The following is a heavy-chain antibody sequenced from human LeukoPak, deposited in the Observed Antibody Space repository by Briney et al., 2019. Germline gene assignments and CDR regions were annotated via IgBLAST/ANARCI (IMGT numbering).Heavy chain of an antibody. CDR1: GGSFSGYY. Sequence: PSETLSLTCAVYGGSFSGYYWSWIRQPPGKGLEWIGEINHSGSTNYNPSLKSRVTISVDTSKNQFSLKLSSVTAADTAVYYCARTGQTTVTTAIPNYWGQGTLVTVSS. V-gene: IGHV4-34*01. J-gene: IGHJ4*02. CDR3: ARTGQTTVTTAIPNY. D-gene: IGHD4-17*01. CDR2: INHSGST.